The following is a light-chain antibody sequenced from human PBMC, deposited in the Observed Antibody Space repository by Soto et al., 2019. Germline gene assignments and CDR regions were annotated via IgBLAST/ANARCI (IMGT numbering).Light chain of an antibody. Sequence: QLVLTQSPSASASLGASVKLTCTLSSGHSSYAIAWHQQQPEKGPGYLMKLNSDGSHSKGDGIPYRFSGSSSGAERYLTISSLQSEDEADYYCQTWGTGIVVFGGGTKLTVL. CDR3: QTWGTGIVV. CDR1: SGHSSYA. J-gene: IGLJ2*01. CDR2: LNSDGSH. V-gene: IGLV4-69*01.